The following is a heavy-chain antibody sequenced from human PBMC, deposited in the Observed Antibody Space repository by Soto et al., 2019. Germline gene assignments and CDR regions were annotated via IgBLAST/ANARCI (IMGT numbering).Heavy chain of an antibody. D-gene: IGHD3-10*01. Sequence: GGSLRLSCAASGFTFSSYAMHWVRQAPGKGLEWVAVISYDGSNKYYADSVKGRFTISRDNSKNTLYLQMNSLRAEDTAVYYCAKVRVRGVIITNYGMDVWGQGTTVTVSS. V-gene: IGHV3-30-3*01. CDR2: ISYDGSNK. CDR3: AKVRVRGVIITNYGMDV. CDR1: GFTFSSYA. J-gene: IGHJ6*02.